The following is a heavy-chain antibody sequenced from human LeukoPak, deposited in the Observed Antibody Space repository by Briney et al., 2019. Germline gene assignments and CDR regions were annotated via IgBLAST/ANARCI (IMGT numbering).Heavy chain of an antibody. CDR2: IYPPDSDT. CDR3: ARRAYCGSDCYWGAFDI. CDR1: GYSFTNYW. D-gene: IGHD2-21*02. V-gene: IGHV5-51*01. Sequence: GEPLKISRKGSGYSFTNYWIGWVRQMPGKGLECMGIIYPPDSDTRYSPSFQGQVTISADKSISTAYLQWSSLKASDTAIYYCARRAYCGSDCYWGAFDIWGQGTTVTVSS. J-gene: IGHJ3*02.